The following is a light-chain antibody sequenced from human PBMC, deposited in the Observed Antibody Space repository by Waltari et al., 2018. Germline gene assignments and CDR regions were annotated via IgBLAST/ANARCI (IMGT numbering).Light chain of an antibody. CDR1: SSDIGDYNF. J-gene: IGLJ2*01. CDR2: EVS. V-gene: IGLV2-8*01. Sequence: QSALTQPPSASGSPGQSVTISCTGTSSDIGDYNFVSWYQQHPGKAPKLMIYEVSKRPSGVPERFSGSKSGYTASLTVSGLQAEDEAEYYCSSYGGRNNLIFGGGTKLTVL. CDR3: SSYGGRNNLI.